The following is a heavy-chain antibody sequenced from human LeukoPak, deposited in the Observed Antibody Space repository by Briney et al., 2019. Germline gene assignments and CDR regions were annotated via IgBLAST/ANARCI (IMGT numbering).Heavy chain of an antibody. V-gene: IGHV5-10-1*01. Sequence: GESLKISCKGSGYSFTSYWISWVRQMPGKGLEWMGRIDPSDSYTNYSPSFQGHVTISADKSISTAYLQWSSLKASDTAMYYCARLFYYDSSGYSATGLYFDYWGQGTRVTVSS. J-gene: IGHJ4*02. D-gene: IGHD3-22*01. CDR1: GYSFTSYW. CDR3: ARLFYYDSSGYSATGLYFDY. CDR2: IDPSDSYT.